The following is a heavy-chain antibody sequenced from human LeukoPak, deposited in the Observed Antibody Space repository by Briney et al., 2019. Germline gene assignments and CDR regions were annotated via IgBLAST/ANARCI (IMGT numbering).Heavy chain of an antibody. CDR3: ARDHYGLTSYPNP. Sequence: GGSLRLSCAASGFTFSNYMMHWVRQAPGKGLDWVAVILEDGSIQYYADSVKGRFTISRDNSKNTLYLQMNSLRAEDTAVYYCARDHYGLTSYPNPWGQGTLVTVSS. J-gene: IGHJ5*02. D-gene: IGHD3-10*01. CDR2: ILEDGSIQ. V-gene: IGHV3-30*14. CDR1: GFTFSNYM.